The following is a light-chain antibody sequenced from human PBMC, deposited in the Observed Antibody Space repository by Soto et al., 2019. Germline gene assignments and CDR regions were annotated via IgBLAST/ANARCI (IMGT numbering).Light chain of an antibody. V-gene: IGKV1-9*01. CDR3: QQLHDYPTT. CDR2: DAS. CDR1: QGISSY. J-gene: IGKJ5*01. Sequence: IQLTQSPSSLCASVGDRVTITCRASQGISSYLGWYQQKPGKAPNLLIYDASTLHSGVPSRFSGGGSGTDFTLTISSLQPEDFATYYCQQLHDYPTTFGQGTRLEIK.